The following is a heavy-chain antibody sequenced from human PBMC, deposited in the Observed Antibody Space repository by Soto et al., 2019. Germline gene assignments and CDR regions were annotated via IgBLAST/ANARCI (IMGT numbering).Heavy chain of an antibody. CDR2: IYYSGST. J-gene: IGHJ4*02. V-gene: IGHV4-61*01. Sequence: SETLSLTCTVSGGSVSSGSYYWSWIRQPPGKGLEWIGYIYYSGSTNYNPSLKSRVTISVDTSKNQFSLKLSSVTAADTAVYYCAREVTIFGVVIAYFDYWGQGTLVTSPQ. CDR3: AREVTIFGVVIAYFDY. CDR1: GGSVSSGSYY. D-gene: IGHD3-3*01.